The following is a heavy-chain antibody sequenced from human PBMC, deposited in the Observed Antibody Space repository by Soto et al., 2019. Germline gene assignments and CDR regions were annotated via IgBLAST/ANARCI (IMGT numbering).Heavy chain of an antibody. CDR2: ISSSGSTI. CDR3: ARTYYDFWTGYYYYYHYGMDV. CDR1: RLIFSDYY. J-gene: IGHJ6*01. D-gene: IGHD3-3*01. Sequence: SLRVPCVTARLIFSDYYMSRIGQGPGNAPDCASYISSSGSTIYYADSVKGRFTISRDNAKNSLYLQMNSLRAEDTAVYYCARTYYDFWTGYYYYYHYGMDVWGQGTPVTVSS. V-gene: IGHV3-11*01.